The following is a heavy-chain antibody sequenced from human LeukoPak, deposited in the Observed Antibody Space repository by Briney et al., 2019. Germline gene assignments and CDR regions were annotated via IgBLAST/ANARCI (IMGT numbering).Heavy chain of an antibody. D-gene: IGHD6-19*01. J-gene: IGHJ4*02. CDR1: GFTFSDYY. V-gene: IGHV3-11*01. Sequence: GGSLRLSCAASGFTFSDYYMSWIRQAPGKGLEWVLYISSSGSTIYYVDSVKGRFTISRDNAKNSLYLQMNSLRAEDTAVYYCARQDSSGGFDYWGQGTLVTVSS. CDR2: ISSSGSTI. CDR3: ARQDSSGGFDY.